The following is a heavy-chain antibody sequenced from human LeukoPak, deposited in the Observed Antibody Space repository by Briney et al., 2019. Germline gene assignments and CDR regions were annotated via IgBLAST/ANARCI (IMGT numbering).Heavy chain of an antibody. CDR3: VRGNDYGGPHY. D-gene: IGHD4-23*01. J-gene: IGHJ4*02. Sequence: PGGSLRPSCAVSGFTFSSYWMHWVRQAPGKGRVWVSRIARDGSRINYADSVKGRFTISRDNGKNTLFLQMNSLRAEDAAVYYCVRGNDYGGPHYWGQGTLVTVSS. CDR2: IARDGSRI. CDR1: GFTFSSYW. V-gene: IGHV3-74*01.